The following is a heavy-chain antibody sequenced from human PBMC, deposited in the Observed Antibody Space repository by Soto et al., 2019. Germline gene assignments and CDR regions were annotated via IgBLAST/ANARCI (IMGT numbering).Heavy chain of an antibody. D-gene: IGHD1-26*01. CDR1: GGFITSSSYY. CDR2: IYYSGST. V-gene: IGHV4-39*07. Sequence: SETLSLICTVSGGFITSSSYYWGWIRQPPGKGLEWIGSIYYSGSTNYNPSLKSRVTISVDTSKNQFSLKLSSVTAADTAVYYCASTIVGATTPHNTLGGMNYYYGMDVWGQGTTVTVSS. CDR3: ASTIVGATTPHNTLGGMNYYYGMDV. J-gene: IGHJ6*02.